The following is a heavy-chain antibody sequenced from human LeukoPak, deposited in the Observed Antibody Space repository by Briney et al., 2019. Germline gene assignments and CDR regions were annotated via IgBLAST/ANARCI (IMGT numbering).Heavy chain of an antibody. CDR2: IYTSGTT. CDR1: GGSISTYY. J-gene: IGHJ6*03. D-gene: IGHD7-27*01. V-gene: IGHV4-4*07. CDR3: ARLGRHYYYYYYMDV. Sequence: SETLSLTCTVSGGSISTYYWSWIRQPAGKGLEWIGRIYTSGTTHYNPSLKSRVTMSVDTSKNQFSLELSSVTAADTAVYYCARLGRHYYYYYYMDVWGKGTTVTVSS.